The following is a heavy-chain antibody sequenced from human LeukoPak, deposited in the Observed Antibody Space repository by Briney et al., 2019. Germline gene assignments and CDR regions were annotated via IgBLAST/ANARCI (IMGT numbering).Heavy chain of an antibody. J-gene: IGHJ4*02. CDR3: ARGTTVTKDY. V-gene: IGHV4-34*01. CDR2: INHSGST. Sequence: KTSETLSLTCAVYGGSFSGYYWSWIRQPPGKGLEWIGEINHSGSTNYNPSLKSRVTISVDTSKNQFSLKLSSVTAADTAVYYCARGTTVTKDYWGQGTLVTVSS. D-gene: IGHD4-17*01. CDR1: GGSFSGYY.